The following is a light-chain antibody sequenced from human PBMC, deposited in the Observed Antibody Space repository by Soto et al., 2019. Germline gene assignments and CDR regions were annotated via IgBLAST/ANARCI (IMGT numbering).Light chain of an antibody. CDR3: QQSYSAPGT. V-gene: IGKV1-39*01. J-gene: IGKJ1*01. CDR2: AAS. Sequence: DIPMTQSPSSLSASVGDRVAIICRASQTISSYLNWYQQKPGKAPRLLIYAASSLQSGVPSRFSGSGSGTDFTLTINSLQPEDFATYYCQQSYSAPGTFGQGTKVEI. CDR1: QTISSY.